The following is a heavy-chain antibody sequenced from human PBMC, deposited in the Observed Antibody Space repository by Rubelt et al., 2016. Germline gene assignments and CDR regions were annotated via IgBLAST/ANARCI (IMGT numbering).Heavy chain of an antibody. V-gene: IGHV1-2*02. J-gene: IGHJ5*02. Sequence: GAEVKKPGASVKVSCKASGYTFTGYYMHWVRQAPGQGLEWMGWINPNSGGTNYAQKFQGRVTMTRDTSISTAYMELSRLRSDDTAVYYCARDGVSSPDFWSGYYIPGDDTNWFDPWGQGTLVTVSS. CDR1: GYTFTGYY. CDR2: INPNSGGT. D-gene: IGHD3-3*01. CDR3: ARDGVSSPDFWSGYYIPGDDTNWFDP.